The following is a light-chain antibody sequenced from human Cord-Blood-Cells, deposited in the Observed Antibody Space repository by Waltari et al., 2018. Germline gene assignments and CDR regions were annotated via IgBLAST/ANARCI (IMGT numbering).Light chain of an antibody. V-gene: IGLV2-14*03. J-gene: IGLJ3*02. Sequence: QSALTQPASVSGSPGQSFTIPCTGTSSDVGGYNYVSWYQHHPRKAPKLMIYDVIKRPSGVSNRFSGSKSGNTASLTISGLQAEDEADYYCSSYTSSSTVFGGGTKLTVL. CDR1: SSDVGGYNY. CDR3: SSYTSSSTV. CDR2: DVI.